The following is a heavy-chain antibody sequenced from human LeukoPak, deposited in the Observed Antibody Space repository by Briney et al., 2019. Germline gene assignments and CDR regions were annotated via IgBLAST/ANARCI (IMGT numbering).Heavy chain of an antibody. V-gene: IGHV1-2*02. D-gene: IGHD1-26*01. Sequence: ASVKVPCKASGYTFTSYYMHWVRQAPGQGLEWMGWINPNSGGTNYAQKFQGRVTMTRDTSISTAYMELSRLRSDDTAVYYCARVGSSGSYYYFDYWGQGTLVTVSS. J-gene: IGHJ4*02. CDR3: ARVGSSGSYYYFDY. CDR1: GYTFTSYY. CDR2: INPNSGGT.